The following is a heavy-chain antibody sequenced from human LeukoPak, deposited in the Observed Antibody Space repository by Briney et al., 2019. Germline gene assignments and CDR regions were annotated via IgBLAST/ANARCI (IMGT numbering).Heavy chain of an antibody. V-gene: IGHV5-51*01. CDR1: GYTFSSSW. Sequence: HGESLKISCKGSGYTFSSSWIGWVRQMPGKGLEWMGIIYPGDSDTRYSPSFEGQVIFSADKSINTAHLQWSSLKATDTGMYFCARQYGRPFDYWGQGTLVTVSS. D-gene: IGHD4-17*01. CDR2: IYPGDSDT. CDR3: ARQYGRPFDY. J-gene: IGHJ4*02.